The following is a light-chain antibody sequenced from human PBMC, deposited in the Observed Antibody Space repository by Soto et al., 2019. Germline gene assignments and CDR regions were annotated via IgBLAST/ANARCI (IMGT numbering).Light chain of an antibody. CDR3: QHYIDWPPYT. J-gene: IGKJ2*01. Sequence: EIVMTQSPGTLSVSPGESATLSCRASQSVSSSLAWYQQKPGQAPRLLIYGASTRASGVPARFSGSGSGTDFTLTISSLQSEDFAVHYCQHYIDWPPYTFGQGTKVEIK. V-gene: IGKV3-15*01. CDR2: GAS. CDR1: QSVSSS.